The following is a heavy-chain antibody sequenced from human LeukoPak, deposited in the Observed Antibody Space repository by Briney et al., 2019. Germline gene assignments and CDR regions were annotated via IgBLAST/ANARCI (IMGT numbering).Heavy chain of an antibody. D-gene: IGHD2-2*01. V-gene: IGHV3-7*01. CDR2: IKEDGSDK. CDR1: GITFRNYW. J-gene: IGHJ5*02. CDR3: HQPVTLPA. Sequence: GGSLRLSCAVSGITFRNYWMSWVRQAPGEGLEWVAFIKEDGSDKHYVDSVKGRFTISRDNAQNSLYLQMNSLRAEDTALYFCHQPVTLPAWGQGTLVTVSS.